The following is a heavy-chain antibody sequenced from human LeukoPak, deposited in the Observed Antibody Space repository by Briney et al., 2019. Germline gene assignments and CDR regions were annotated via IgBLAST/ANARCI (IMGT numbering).Heavy chain of an antibody. D-gene: IGHD3-10*01. Sequence: SETLSLTCTVSGGSISSYYWSWIRQPPGKGLEWIGYIYYSGSTNYNPSLKSRVTISVDTSKSQFSLKLSSVTAADTAVYYCARDQYYWFDPWGQGTLVTVSS. V-gene: IGHV4-59*01. CDR3: ARDQYYWFDP. CDR1: GGSISSYY. CDR2: IYYSGST. J-gene: IGHJ5*02.